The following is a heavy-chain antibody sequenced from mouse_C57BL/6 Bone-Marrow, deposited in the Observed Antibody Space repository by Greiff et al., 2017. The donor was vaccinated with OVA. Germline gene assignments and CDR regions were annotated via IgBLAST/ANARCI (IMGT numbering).Heavy chain of an antibody. CDR3: ARRGHYYGSNYAMDY. V-gene: IGHV1-64*01. J-gene: IGHJ4*01. CDR2: IHPNSGST. Sequence: QVQLQQPGAELVKPGASVKLSCKASGYTFTSYWMHWVKQRPGQGLEWIGMIHPNSGSTNYNEKFKSKATLTVDKSSSTAYMQLSSLTSEDSAVYYCARRGHYYGSNYAMDYWGQGTSVTVSS. D-gene: IGHD1-1*01. CDR1: GYTFTSYW.